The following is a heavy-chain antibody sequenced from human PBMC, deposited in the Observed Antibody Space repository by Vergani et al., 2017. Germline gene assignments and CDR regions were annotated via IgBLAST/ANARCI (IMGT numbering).Heavy chain of an antibody. J-gene: IGHJ4*02. D-gene: IGHD3-22*01. V-gene: IGHV5-51*01. CDR1: GYTFSNYW. Sequence: DVQLVQSGAEVKKPGESLKISCEGSGYTFSNYWIGWVRQMPGKGLEWMGMIYPGDSDTRYSPSFQGQVTISADKSISTAYLQWSSLKASDSAIYYCARHDYDSSGYSILGFDYWGQGTLVTVSS. CDR2: IYPGDSDT. CDR3: ARHDYDSSGYSILGFDY.